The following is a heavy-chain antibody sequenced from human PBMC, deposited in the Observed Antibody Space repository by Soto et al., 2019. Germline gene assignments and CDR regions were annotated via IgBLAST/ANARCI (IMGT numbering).Heavy chain of an antibody. V-gene: IGHV1-24*01. CDR3: ATDGLHIAAAGTGYYYGMDV. CDR1: GYTLTELS. CDR2: FDPEDGET. D-gene: IGHD6-13*01. Sequence: QVQLVQSGAEVKKPGASVKVSCKVSGYTLTELSMHWVRQAPGKGLEWMGGFDPEDGETIYAQKFQGRVTMTEDTSTDAAYMELSSLRSEDTAVYYCATDGLHIAAAGTGYYYGMDVWGQGTTVTVSS. J-gene: IGHJ6*02.